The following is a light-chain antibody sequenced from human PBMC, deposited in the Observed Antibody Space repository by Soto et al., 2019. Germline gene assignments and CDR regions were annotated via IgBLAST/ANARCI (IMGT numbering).Light chain of an antibody. Sequence: DVVLTQSPLSLPVTVGQPASISCRSSHSLVYRDGDTFLSWFHQRPGQSPRRLISKVSNRESGVREGFSGNGSCTDFALEIARVEAEDVGIYYCMQASFWPPYAFGQGTRLEIK. V-gene: IGKV2-30*01. CDR1: HSLVYRDGDTF. CDR2: KVS. J-gene: IGKJ2*01. CDR3: MQASFWPPYA.